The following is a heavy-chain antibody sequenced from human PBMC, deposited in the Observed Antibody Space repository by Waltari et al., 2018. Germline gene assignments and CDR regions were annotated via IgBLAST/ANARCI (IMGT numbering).Heavy chain of an antibody. CDR3: ARDSGFGTGVRYFDF. J-gene: IGHJ4*02. D-gene: IGHD1-1*01. Sequence: QVQLVESGGGVVQPGTSLRISWAVSGFTFSDSALTWVRQAPGKGVEWVSLISYDGSNPFYADPVQCRFTISRDDSKNRMYLQMNSLRPEDTAVYYCARDSGFGTGVRYFDFWGQGTLVTVSS. CDR2: ISYDGSNP. V-gene: IGHV3-30*04. CDR1: GFTFSDSA.